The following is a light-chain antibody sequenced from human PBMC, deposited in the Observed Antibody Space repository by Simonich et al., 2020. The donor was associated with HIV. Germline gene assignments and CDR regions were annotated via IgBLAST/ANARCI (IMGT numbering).Light chain of an antibody. CDR2: KAA. Sequence: DIQMTQSPSTLSASVGSRVTITCLASQSISSWLAWYPQKPGKAPKLLIYKAASLESGVPSRFSGSGSGTEFTLTISSLQPDDFATYYCQQYNSYPWTFGQGTKVEIK. V-gene: IGKV1-5*03. CDR3: QQYNSYPWT. CDR1: QSISSW. J-gene: IGKJ1*01.